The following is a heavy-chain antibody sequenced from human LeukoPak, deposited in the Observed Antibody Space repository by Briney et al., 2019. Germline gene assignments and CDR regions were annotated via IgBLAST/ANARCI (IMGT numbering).Heavy chain of an antibody. V-gene: IGHV4-59*01. CDR1: GGSFNDYY. Sequence: SETLSLTCTVSGGSFNDYYWTWIRQPPGKGLEWIGRIYYSGSTNYSPSLKSRVTISVDTSKNQFSLKLSSVTAADTAVYYCARVGYYYDSSGYSPGFDPWGQGTLVTVSS. J-gene: IGHJ5*02. CDR2: IYYSGST. D-gene: IGHD3-22*01. CDR3: ARVGYYYDSSGYSPGFDP.